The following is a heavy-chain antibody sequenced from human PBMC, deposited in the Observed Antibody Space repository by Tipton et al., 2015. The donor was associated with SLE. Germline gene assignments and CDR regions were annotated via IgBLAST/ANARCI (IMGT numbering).Heavy chain of an antibody. V-gene: IGHV1-18*01. CDR3: ARGGRACTNGVCYYWYFDL. D-gene: IGHD2-8*01. Sequence: QLVQSGAEVKKPGASVKVSCKASGYTFTSYGISWVRQAPGQGLEWMGWISAYNGNTNYAQKLQGRVTMTTDTSTSTAYMELRSLRSDDTAVYYCARGGRACTNGVCYYWYFDLWGRGTLVTVSS. CDR1: GYTFTSYG. CDR2: ISAYNGNT. J-gene: IGHJ2*01.